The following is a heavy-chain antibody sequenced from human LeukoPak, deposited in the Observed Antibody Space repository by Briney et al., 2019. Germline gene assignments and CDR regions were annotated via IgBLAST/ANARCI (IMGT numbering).Heavy chain of an antibody. Sequence: GGSLRLSCAASGFTFSGYSMNWVRQAPGKGLEWVSSITSSSSYIYYSDSVKGRFTISRDNAKNSLYLQMNSLRAEDTAVYYCARLPSQYCSSTSCYLGYWGQGTLVTVSS. V-gene: IGHV3-21*01. CDR3: ARLPSQYCSSTSCYLGY. CDR2: ITSSSSYI. CDR1: GFTFSGYS. D-gene: IGHD2-2*01. J-gene: IGHJ4*02.